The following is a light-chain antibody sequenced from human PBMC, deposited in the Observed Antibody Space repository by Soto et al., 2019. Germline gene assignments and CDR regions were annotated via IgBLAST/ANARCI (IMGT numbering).Light chain of an antibody. Sequence: QSVLTQPPSASGTPGQRVTISCSGTSSNIGSNTVNWYQQLPATAPKLLIYSNNQRPSGVPDRFSCSKTGTSAALAISGLQPEDEADYYCAAWDDSLNGYVFGTGTKLTVL. V-gene: IGLV1-44*01. CDR3: AAWDDSLNGYV. J-gene: IGLJ1*01. CDR2: SNN. CDR1: SSNIGSNT.